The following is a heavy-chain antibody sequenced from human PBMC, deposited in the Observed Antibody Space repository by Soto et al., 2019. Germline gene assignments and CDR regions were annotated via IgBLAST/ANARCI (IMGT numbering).Heavy chain of an antibody. D-gene: IGHD6-13*01. V-gene: IGHV5-51*03. Sequence: EVQLVQSGAEVKKPGESLTIFCKGSGYSFTSYWIGWVRQMPGKGLEWMGIIYSGDSDTRYSPSFQGQVTISADTSISTAYLQLSSLTASDTAMYYYARPAAAGTQYFQHWGQGTLVTVSS. CDR2: IYSGDSDT. CDR1: GYSFTSYW. J-gene: IGHJ1*01. CDR3: ARPAAAGTQYFQH.